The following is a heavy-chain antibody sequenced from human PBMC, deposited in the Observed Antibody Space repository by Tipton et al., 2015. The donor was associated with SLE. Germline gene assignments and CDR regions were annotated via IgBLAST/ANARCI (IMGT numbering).Heavy chain of an antibody. CDR3: ARGIWMAYDY. Sequence: TLSLTCTVSGGSISSSSYYWGWIRQPPGKGLEWIGSIYYSGSTYYNPSLKSRVTISVDTSKNQFSLKLDSVTAADTAVYYCARGIWMAYDYWGQGTLVTVSS. CDR2: IYYSGST. D-gene: IGHD5-24*01. J-gene: IGHJ4*02. V-gene: IGHV4-39*07. CDR1: GGSISSSSYY.